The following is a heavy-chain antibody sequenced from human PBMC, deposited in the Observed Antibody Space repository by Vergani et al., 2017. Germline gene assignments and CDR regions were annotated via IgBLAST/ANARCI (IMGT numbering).Heavy chain of an antibody. CDR1: GYSFNNYA. Sequence: QEQLVQSGSELKKPGASGKFSCTASGYSFNNYAIHWVRKAPGQGLEWMGWINPTTGNPTYARAFTGRFVFSLDTSISTAYLQIGSLKAEDTAVYFCARAKRGRLAVGATDSWGQGTLLTVSS. CDR2: INPTTGNP. J-gene: IGHJ4*02. V-gene: IGHV7-4-1*01. CDR3: ARAKRGRLAVGATDS. D-gene: IGHD6-19*01.